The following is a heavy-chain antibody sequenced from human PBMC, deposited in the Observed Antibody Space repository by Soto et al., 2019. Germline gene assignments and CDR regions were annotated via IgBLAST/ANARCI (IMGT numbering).Heavy chain of an antibody. V-gene: IGHV5-10-1*01. J-gene: IGHJ5*02. D-gene: IGHD3-10*01. Sequence: PGESLKISCKGSGYSFTSYWISWVRQMPGKGLEWMGRIDPSDSYTNYSPSFQGHVTISADKSISTAYLQWSSLKASDTAMYYCARHGDYGSGSYYNNWFDPWGQGTLVTVSS. CDR3: ARHGDYGSGSYYNNWFDP. CDR1: GYSFTSYW. CDR2: IDPSDSYT.